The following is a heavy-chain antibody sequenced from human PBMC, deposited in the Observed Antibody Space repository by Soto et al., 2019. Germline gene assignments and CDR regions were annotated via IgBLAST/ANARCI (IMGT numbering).Heavy chain of an antibody. V-gene: IGHV1-69*13. D-gene: IGHD6-13*01. J-gene: IGHJ6*02. CDR3: ARGLYSSSWYRYYYYYYGMDV. CDR2: IIPIFGTA. CDR1: GGTFSSYA. Sequence: SVKVSCKASGGTFSSYAISWVRQAPGQGLEWMGGIIPIFGTANYAQKFQGRVTITADESTSTAYMELSSLRSEDTAVYYCARGLYSSSWYRYYYYYYGMDVWGQGTTVTVSS.